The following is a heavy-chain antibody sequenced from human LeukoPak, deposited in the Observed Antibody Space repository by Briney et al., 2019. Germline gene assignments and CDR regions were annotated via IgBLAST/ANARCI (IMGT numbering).Heavy chain of an antibody. Sequence: SETLSLTCTVSGASTGSGGYYWSWLRQHPGKGLEWIGCIFYSGSTFYNPSLKSRVTISVDTSKNQFSLKLSSVTAADTAVYYCARALTTTGSDYWGQGTLVTVYS. CDR2: IFYSGST. J-gene: IGHJ4*02. D-gene: IGHD4-17*01. CDR3: ARALTTTGSDY. V-gene: IGHV4-31*03. CDR1: GASTGSGGYY.